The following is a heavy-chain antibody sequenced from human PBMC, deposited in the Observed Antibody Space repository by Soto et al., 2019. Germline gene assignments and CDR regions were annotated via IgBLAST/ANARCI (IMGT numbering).Heavy chain of an antibody. Sequence: EVQLVESGXXXVKPXXXLRLSCAASXXXXSNAXXGXVRQAPGKGLEWVGRIKSKTDGGTTDYAAPVKGRFTISRDDSKNTLYLQMNSLKTEDTAVYYCTTGEPVLPYFDWLFSNDYWGQGTLVTVSS. CDR2: IKSKTDGGTT. CDR1: XXXXSNAX. V-gene: IGHV3-15*01. CDR3: TTGEPVLPYFDWLFSNDY. J-gene: IGHJ4*02. D-gene: IGHD3-9*01.